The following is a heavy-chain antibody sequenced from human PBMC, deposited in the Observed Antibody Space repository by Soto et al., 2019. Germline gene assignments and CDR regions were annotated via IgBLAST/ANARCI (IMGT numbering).Heavy chain of an antibody. Sequence: GGSLRLSCAASGFTFSSYSMNWVRQAPGKGLEWVSYISSSSSTIYYADSVKGRFTISRDNAKNSLYLQMNSLRAEDTAVYYCARDGAARPRPPDWFDPWGQGTLVTVSS. CDR1: GFTFSSYS. CDR3: ARDGAARPRPPDWFDP. J-gene: IGHJ5*02. CDR2: ISSSSSTI. V-gene: IGHV3-48*01. D-gene: IGHD6-6*01.